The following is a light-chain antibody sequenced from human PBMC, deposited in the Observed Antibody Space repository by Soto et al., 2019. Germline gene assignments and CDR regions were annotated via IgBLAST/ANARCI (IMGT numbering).Light chain of an antibody. J-gene: IGKJ1*01. V-gene: IGKV1-39*01. CDR2: AAS. CDR1: QTIMTY. CDR3: QQSYNSPQT. Sequence: DGQMTQSPSSLSASVGDEVTITCGASQTIMTYLNWYQLKPGKPPRLLIYAASSLQSGVPSRFSGSGSGTDFTLTISSLQPEDFATYSCQQSYNSPQTFGRGTKV.